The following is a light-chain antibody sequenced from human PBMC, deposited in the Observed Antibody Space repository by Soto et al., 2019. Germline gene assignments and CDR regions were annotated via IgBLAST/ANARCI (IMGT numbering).Light chain of an antibody. V-gene: IGLV2-14*01. J-gene: IGLJ1*01. Sequence: QSALTQPASVSGSPGQSITISCTGTSSDFGSYQYVSWYQQHPGKAPKLIIYEVSNRPSGVSNRFSGSKSGNTASLTISGLQAEDDGDYYCSSYTINSALYVFGSGTKVTVL. CDR3: SSYTINSALYV. CDR1: SSDFGSYQY. CDR2: EVS.